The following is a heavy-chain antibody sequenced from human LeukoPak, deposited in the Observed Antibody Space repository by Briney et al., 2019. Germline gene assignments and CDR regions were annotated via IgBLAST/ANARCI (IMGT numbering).Heavy chain of an antibody. Sequence: SGTLSLTCAVSGGSISSSNWWSWVRQPPGKGLEWIGEIYHSGSTNYNPSLKSRVTISVDTSKNQFSLKLSSVTAADTAVYYCARRTRFLEWLLPLNYYYYYMDVWGKGTTVTVSS. V-gene: IGHV4-4*02. CDR2: IYHSGST. CDR3: ARRTRFLEWLLPLNYYYYYMDV. CDR1: GGSISSSNW. D-gene: IGHD3-3*01. J-gene: IGHJ6*03.